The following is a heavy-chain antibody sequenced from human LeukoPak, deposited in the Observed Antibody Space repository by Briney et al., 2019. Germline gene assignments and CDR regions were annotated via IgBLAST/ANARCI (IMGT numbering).Heavy chain of an antibody. J-gene: IGHJ6*03. CDR2: IIPIFGPA. D-gene: IGHD6-6*01. Sequence: ASVKVSCKASGGTFSSYAISWVRQAPGQGLEWMGVIIPIFGPANYAQKFQGRVTITTDESTSTAYMELSSLRSEDTAVYYCARDLRDLYSSSSEDYYYYMDVWGKGTTVTVSS. V-gene: IGHV1-69*05. CDR1: GGTFSSYA. CDR3: ARDLRDLYSSSSEDYYYYMDV.